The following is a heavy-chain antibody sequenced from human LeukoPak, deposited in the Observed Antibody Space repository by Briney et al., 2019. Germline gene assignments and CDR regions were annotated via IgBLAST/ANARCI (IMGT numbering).Heavy chain of an antibody. J-gene: IGHJ4*02. CDR1: GFTFSTFA. Sequence: GGSLRLSCAASGFTFSTFAMHWVRQAPGEGLEWVAVISYDGNNKYYADSVKGRFTISRDNSKNTPYLQMNSLRVEDTAVYYCARDHGSSGWYETVDYWGQGTLATVSS. D-gene: IGHD6-19*01. CDR2: ISYDGNNK. V-gene: IGHV3-30-3*01. CDR3: ARDHGSSGWYETVDY.